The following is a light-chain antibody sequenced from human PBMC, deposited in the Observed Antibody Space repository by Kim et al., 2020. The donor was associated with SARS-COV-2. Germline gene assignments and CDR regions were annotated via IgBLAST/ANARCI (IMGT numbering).Light chain of an antibody. CDR3: FG. J-gene: IGKJ3*01. Sequence: DVVMTQSPLSLPVTLGQPASISCRSSQSLVYSDGNTYLNWFQQRPGQSPRRLIYKVSNRDSGVPDRFSGSGSGTDFTLKISRVEAEDVGVYYFFGFGPGTKVDIK. V-gene: IGKV2-30*01. CDR2: KVS. CDR1: QSLVYSDGNTY.